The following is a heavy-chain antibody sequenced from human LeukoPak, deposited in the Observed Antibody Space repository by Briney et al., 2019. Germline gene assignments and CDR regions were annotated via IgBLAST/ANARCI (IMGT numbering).Heavy chain of an antibody. Sequence: GGSLRLSCAASGFTFSDYYMSWIRQAPGKGLEWVANVNQDGSEKYYVDSVKGRFTISRDNSKNTLYLQMNSLRAEDTAVYYCARADPGYSSSWYSDFDYWGQGTLVTVSS. V-gene: IGHV3-7*01. J-gene: IGHJ4*02. D-gene: IGHD6-13*01. CDR3: ARADPGYSSSWYSDFDY. CDR2: VNQDGSEK. CDR1: GFTFSDYY.